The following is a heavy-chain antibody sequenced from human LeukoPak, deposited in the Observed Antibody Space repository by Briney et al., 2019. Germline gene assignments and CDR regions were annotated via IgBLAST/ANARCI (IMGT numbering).Heavy chain of an antibody. CDR1: GFTVSSTY. Sequence: GGSLRFPCEASGFTVSSTYMSWVRQAPGKGLEWVAAIYRNGNTYYTDSVKGRFTISRDNSRNSLDLQMNSLRAEDTAVYYCASSAPPPTDTHYYYMNVWGKGTTVTVSS. J-gene: IGHJ6*03. D-gene: IGHD6-19*01. CDR3: ASSAPPPTDTHYYYMNV. V-gene: IGHV3-53*01. CDR2: IYRNGNT.